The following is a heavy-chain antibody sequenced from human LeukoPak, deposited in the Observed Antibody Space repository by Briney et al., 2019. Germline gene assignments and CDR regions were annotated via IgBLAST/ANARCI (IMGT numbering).Heavy chain of an antibody. CDR1: GFTFTTYA. Sequence: PGGSLRLSCAASGFTFTTYAIHWVRQAPGKGLEWVAVISFDGGNKYYADSVKGRFTITRDNSKNTLYLQMNSLRAEDTAVYYCARVGTYYYDSSGYDYWGQGTLVTVSS. D-gene: IGHD3-22*01. J-gene: IGHJ4*02. CDR2: ISFDGGNK. CDR3: ARVGTYYYDSSGYDY. V-gene: IGHV3-30-3*01.